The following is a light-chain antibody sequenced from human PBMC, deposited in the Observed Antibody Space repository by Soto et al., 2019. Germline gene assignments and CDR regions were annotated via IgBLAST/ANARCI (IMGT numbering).Light chain of an antibody. Sequence: QSVLTQPPSASGTPGQRVTISCCGSSSNIGSNSVNWYQQLPGTAPKLLIYSNNQRPSGVPERFSGSKSGTSASLAISGLQSEDEADYYCAAWDDSLNGPVFGGGTKLTVL. CDR1: SSNIGSNS. CDR2: SNN. CDR3: AAWDDSLNGPV. V-gene: IGLV1-44*01. J-gene: IGLJ2*01.